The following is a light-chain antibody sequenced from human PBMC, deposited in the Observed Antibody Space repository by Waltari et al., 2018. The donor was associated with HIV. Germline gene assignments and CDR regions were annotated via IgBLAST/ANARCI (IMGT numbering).Light chain of an antibody. CDR2: ETS. CDR1: QGIAGY. Sequence: DTQLTQSPPFLSASVGDRVTITCRASQGIAGYLAWYQQKPGKPPNLLIYETSTLQNGVPSMFSGSGSGTEFTLTISSLQPEDFTTYYCQQLNTYPPTFGGGTKVEIK. V-gene: IGKV1-9*01. CDR3: QQLNTYPPT. J-gene: IGKJ4*01.